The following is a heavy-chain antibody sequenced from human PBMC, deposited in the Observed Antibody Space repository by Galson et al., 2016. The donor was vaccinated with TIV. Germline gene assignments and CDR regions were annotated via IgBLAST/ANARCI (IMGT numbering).Heavy chain of an antibody. D-gene: IGHD7-27*01. CDR2: FNPDSGAT. J-gene: IGHJ4*02. V-gene: IGHV1-2*02. CDR3: ARVNWARAFDY. CDR1: GYIFINYY. Sequence: QSGAEVKKSGASVKVSCKASGYIFINYYIHWVRQAPGQGLEWLGWFNPDSGATQYAQKFQGRVTMTRDTSISTAYLELRRLIPDDTAVYYCARVNWARAFDYWGQGTQVTVSS.